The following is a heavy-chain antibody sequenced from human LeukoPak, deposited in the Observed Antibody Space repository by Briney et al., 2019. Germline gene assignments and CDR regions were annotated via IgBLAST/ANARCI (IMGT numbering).Heavy chain of an antibody. CDR1: GYTFTGYY. CDR3: ARSDSSGFKNDY. V-gene: IGHV1-2*02. D-gene: IGHD3-22*01. CDR2: INPNSGGT. J-gene: IGHJ4*02. Sequence: GASVKVSCKASGYTFTGYYTHWVRQAPGQGLEWMGWINPNSGGTNYAQKFQGRVTMTRDTSISTAYMELSRLRSDDTAVYYCARSDSSGFKNDYWGQGTLVTVSS.